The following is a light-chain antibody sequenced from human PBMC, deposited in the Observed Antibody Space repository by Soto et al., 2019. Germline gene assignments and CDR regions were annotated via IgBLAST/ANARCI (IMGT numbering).Light chain of an antibody. CDR1: QSVSRNY. J-gene: IGKJ4*02. CDR3: QQRSSWPLT. Sequence: EIVLTQSPGTLSLSPGERATLSCRASQSVSRNYLVWYQQKPGQAPRLLIDGASNRATGIPARFSGSGSGTDFTLTISSLEPEDFAVYFCQQRSSWPLTFGGGTKVEIK. V-gene: IGKV3-11*01. CDR2: GAS.